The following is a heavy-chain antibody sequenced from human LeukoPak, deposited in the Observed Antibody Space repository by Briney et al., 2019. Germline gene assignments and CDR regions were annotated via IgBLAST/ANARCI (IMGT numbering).Heavy chain of an antibody. V-gene: IGHV3-33*01. D-gene: IGHD5-18*01. CDR1: GFTFSSYG. Sequence: HGRSLRLSCAASGFTFSSYGMHWVRRAPGKGLEWVAVIWYDGSNKYYADSVKGRFTISRDNSKNTLYLQMNSLRAEDTAVYYCASEWSYGPEGHYSWGAFDIWGQGTMVTVSS. CDR3: ASEWSYGPEGHYSWGAFDI. CDR2: IWYDGSNK. J-gene: IGHJ3*02.